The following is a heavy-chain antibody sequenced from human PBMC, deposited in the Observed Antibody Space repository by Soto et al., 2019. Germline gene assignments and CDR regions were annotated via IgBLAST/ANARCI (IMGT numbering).Heavy chain of an antibody. CDR2: ITYDGSYK. D-gene: IGHD6-13*01. CDR1: GFTFSNYA. V-gene: IGHV3-30*18. CDR3: AKDRSGSWTLDY. Sequence: QVQLVESGGGVAQPGRSLRLSCAASGFTFSNYAMHWVRQAPGKGLEWVAVITYDGSYKYYADSVKGRFTISRDNSKNTLYLQMNSLRAEDTAVYYCAKDRSGSWTLDYWGQGTLVTVSS. J-gene: IGHJ4*02.